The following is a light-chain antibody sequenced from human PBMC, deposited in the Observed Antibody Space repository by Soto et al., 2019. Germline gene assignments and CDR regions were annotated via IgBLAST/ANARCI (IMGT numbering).Light chain of an antibody. Sequence: DIQMTQSPSSLSASVGDRVTITCRASQSISTSLNWYQQKPGKGPKLLIYAASSLQSGVPSRFSGSGSGTDFTLTISSLQSEDFATYYCQQNYATPPDTFGQGTKLEMK. V-gene: IGKV1-39*01. CDR3: QQNYATPPDT. CDR2: AAS. J-gene: IGKJ2*01. CDR1: QSISTS.